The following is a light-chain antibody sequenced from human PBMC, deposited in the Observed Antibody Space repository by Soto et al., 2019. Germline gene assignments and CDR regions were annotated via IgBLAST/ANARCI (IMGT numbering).Light chain of an antibody. V-gene: IGKV4-1*01. CDR2: WAS. CDR1: QSILYSSTNKNY. Sequence: DIVMTQSPDSLAVSLGERATINCKSSQSILYSSTNKNYLAWYQQKPGQPPKLLIYWASTRESGVPDRLIGSGSGTDFTLTISSLQAEEVAVYSCQQYYTPPCTFGQGTKLEI. CDR3: QQYYTPPCT. J-gene: IGKJ2*02.